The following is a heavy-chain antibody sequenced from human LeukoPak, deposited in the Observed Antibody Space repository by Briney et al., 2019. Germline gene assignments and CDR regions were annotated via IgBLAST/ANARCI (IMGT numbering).Heavy chain of an antibody. J-gene: IGHJ2*01. CDR3: ARVNAAMVFYWYFDL. D-gene: IGHD5-18*01. CDR1: GGSISSYY. CDR2: IYTSGST. V-gene: IGHV4-4*07. Sequence: SETLSLTCTVSGGSISSYYWSWIRQPAGKGLEWIGRIYTSGSTNYNPSLKSRVTMSVDTSKNQFSLKLSSVTAADTAVYYCARVNAAMVFYWYFDLWGCGTLVTVSS.